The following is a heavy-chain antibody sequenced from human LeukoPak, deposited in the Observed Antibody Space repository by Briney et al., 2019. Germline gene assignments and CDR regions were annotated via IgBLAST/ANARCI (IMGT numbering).Heavy chain of an antibody. CDR3: ARDRQHIVVVTGAFDI. Sequence: PGGSLRLSCAASGFTFSDHYMSWIRQAPGKGLEWVSYISSSVDTIYYADSVKGRFTISRDNAKNSLYLQMNSLRAEDTAVYYCARDRQHIVVVTGAFDIWGQGTMVTVSS. V-gene: IGHV3-11*01. CDR1: GFTFSDHY. J-gene: IGHJ3*02. D-gene: IGHD2-21*02. CDR2: ISSSVDTI.